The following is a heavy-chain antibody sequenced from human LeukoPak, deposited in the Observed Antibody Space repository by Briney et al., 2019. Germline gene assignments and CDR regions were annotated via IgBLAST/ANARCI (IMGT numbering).Heavy chain of an antibody. D-gene: IGHD2-2*01. CDR1: GFTFSSYS. CDR2: ISSSSSYI. CDR3: AREGYCSSTSCYSGDYNWFDP. J-gene: IGHJ5*02. Sequence: GGSLRLSCAASGFTFSSYSMNWVRQAPGKGLEWVSSISSSSSYIYYADSVKGRFTISRDNAKNSLYLQMNSLRAEDTAVYYCAREGYCSSTSCYSGDYNWFDPWGQGTLVTVSS. V-gene: IGHV3-21*01.